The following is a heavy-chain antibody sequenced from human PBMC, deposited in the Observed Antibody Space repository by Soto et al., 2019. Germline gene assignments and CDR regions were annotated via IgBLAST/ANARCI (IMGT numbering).Heavy chain of an antibody. J-gene: IGHJ4*02. CDR2: IIPIFGTT. Sequence: SVKVSCKASGGTFSSYAISWVRQAPGQGLEWMGGIIPIFGTTNYAQKLQGRVTMTTDTSTSTAYMELRSLRSDDTAVYYCARPGRGYCSSTSCYNTYYFDYWGQGTLVTVSS. D-gene: IGHD2-2*01. CDR3: ARPGRGYCSSTSCYNTYYFDY. V-gene: IGHV1-69*05. CDR1: GGTFSSYA.